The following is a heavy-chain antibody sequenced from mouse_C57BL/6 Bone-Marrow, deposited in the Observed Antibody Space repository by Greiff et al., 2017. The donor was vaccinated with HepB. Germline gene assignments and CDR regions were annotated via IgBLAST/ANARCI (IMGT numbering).Heavy chain of an antibody. Sequence: EVQGVESGGGLVQPGESLKLSCESNEYAFPSHDMSWVRKTPKKRLELVAAINSDGGSTYYPDTMKRRFTISKDNTKKTLYLQMNSLKSEDTALYNWARHNYLDAMDYWGQGTSVTVSS. V-gene: IGHV5-2*01. CDR3: ARHNYLDAMDY. J-gene: IGHJ4*01. D-gene: IGHD1-3*01. CDR2: INSDGGST. CDR1: EYAFPSHD.